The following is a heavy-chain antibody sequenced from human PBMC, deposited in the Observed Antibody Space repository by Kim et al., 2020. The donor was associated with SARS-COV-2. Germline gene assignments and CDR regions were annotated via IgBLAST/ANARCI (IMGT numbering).Heavy chain of an antibody. D-gene: IGHD1-26*01. CDR2: IRSKANSYAT. J-gene: IGHJ4*02. CDR1: GFTFSASA. Sequence: GGSLRLSCAASGFTFSASAIHWVRQASGRGLEWVGRIRSKANSYATAYAASVNGRFTISRDETKNSYLQMNSLKIEDTAVYYCTISTPRIVGAIDYWGQGTLVTVSS. V-gene: IGHV3-73*01. CDR3: TISTPRIVGAIDY.